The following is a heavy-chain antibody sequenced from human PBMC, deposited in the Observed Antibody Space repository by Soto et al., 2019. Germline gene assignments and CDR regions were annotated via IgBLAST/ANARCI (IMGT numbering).Heavy chain of an antibody. Sequence: SETLSLTCTVSGGSISSSSYYWGWIRQPPGKGLEWIGSIYYSGSTYYNPSLKSRVTISVDTSKNQFSLKLSSVTAADTAVYYCAQIAAAGRTFDYWGQGTLVTVSS. CDR1: GGSISSSSYY. CDR3: AQIAAAGRTFDY. J-gene: IGHJ4*02. D-gene: IGHD6-13*01. V-gene: IGHV4-39*01. CDR2: IYYSGST.